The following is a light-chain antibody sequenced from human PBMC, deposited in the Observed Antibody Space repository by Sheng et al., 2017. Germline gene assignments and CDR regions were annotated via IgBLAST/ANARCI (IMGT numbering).Light chain of an antibody. CDR1: QSVLSSSNNRNY. J-gene: IGKJ5*01. V-gene: IGKV4-1*01. CDR2: WAS. Sequence: DIVMTQSPDSLAVSLGERATINCKSSQSVLSSSNNRNYLVWYQQKSGQPPKVLIYWASTRESGVPDRFSGSGSGTDFTLTISRLEPEDFAVYYCQQYGRSPHITFGQGTRLEI. CDR3: QQYGRSPHIT.